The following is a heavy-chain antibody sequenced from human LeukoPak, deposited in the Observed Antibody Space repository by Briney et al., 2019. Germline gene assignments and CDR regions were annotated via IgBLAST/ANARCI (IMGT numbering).Heavy chain of an antibody. V-gene: IGHV3-49*04. CDR1: GFTFRSYS. CDR2: IRSKAYGGTT. CDR3: TRGGAVTTT. Sequence: GGSLRLSCAASGFTFRSYSMNWVRQAPGKGLEWVGFIRSKAYGGTTEYAASVKGRFTISRDDSKSIAYLQMNSLKTEDTAVYYCTRGGAVTTTWGQGTLVTVSS. J-gene: IGHJ4*02. D-gene: IGHD4-11*01.